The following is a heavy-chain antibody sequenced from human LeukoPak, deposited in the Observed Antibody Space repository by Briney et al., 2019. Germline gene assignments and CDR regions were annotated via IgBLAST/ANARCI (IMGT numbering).Heavy chain of an antibody. V-gene: IGHV4-61*02. D-gene: IGHD3-3*01. CDR3: ARGGVVYFDY. CDR1: GDSISSGSYY. J-gene: IGHJ4*02. CDR2: IYTSGST. Sequence: SETLSLTCTVSGDSISSGSYYWSWIRQPAGQGLEWIGRIYTSGSTNYNPSLKSRVTISVDTSKKQFSLKLNSVTVADTAVYYCARGGVVYFDYWGQGTLVTVSS.